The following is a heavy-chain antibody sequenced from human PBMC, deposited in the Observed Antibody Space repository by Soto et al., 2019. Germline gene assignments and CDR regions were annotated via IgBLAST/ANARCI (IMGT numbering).Heavy chain of an antibody. V-gene: IGHV4-59*01. CDR1: GGPISTYY. Sequence: SETLSLTCTVSGGPISTYYWSWIRHSPGKGLEWIGYTYYSGTTKYNPSLKSRVTISIDTYKNQFSLKLSSVTAADTAVYYCASSGDYFSYYCDHWGQGTLVTVSS. J-gene: IGHJ4*02. CDR3: ASSGDYFSYYCDH. CDR2: TYYSGTT. D-gene: IGHD1-26*01.